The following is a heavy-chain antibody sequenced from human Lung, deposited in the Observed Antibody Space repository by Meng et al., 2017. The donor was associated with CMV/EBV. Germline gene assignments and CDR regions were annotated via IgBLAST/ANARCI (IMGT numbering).Heavy chain of an antibody. V-gene: IGHV4-61*03. J-gene: IGHJ4*02. Sequence: SETXSLTCTVSGASVSSYTNYWSWIRQSPGKGLEWIGYIYYTGSTKYTPSLKSRVTMSVDTSKNHFSLKLSSVTAADTAVYYCARVHYDISTGYQFDLWRQGTLVTVSS. CDR1: GASVSSYTNY. CDR2: IYYTGST. CDR3: ARVHYDISTGYQFDL. D-gene: IGHD3-9*01.